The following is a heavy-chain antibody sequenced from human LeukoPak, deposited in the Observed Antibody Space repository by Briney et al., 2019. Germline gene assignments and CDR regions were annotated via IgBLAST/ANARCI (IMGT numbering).Heavy chain of an antibody. CDR1: GFTFSSYS. CDR2: ISSSSSYI. V-gene: IGHV3-21*01. D-gene: IGHD5-18*01. J-gene: IGHJ4*02. CDR3: ARDGGDTAFDY. Sequence: GGSLRLSCAASGFTFSSYSMNWVRQAPGKGLEWVSSISSSSSYIYYADSVKGRFTISRDNAKNSLYLQMSSLRAEDTAVYYCARDGGDTAFDYWGQGTLVTVSS.